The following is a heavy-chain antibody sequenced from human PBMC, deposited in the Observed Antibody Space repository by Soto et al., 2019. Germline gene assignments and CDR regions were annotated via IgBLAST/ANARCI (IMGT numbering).Heavy chain of an antibody. Sequence: QVQLMQSGGEVKMPGASVEVSCKTSGYMFTTYGMSWVRQAPGQGLEWMAWISAYNGNKKYAQKLEGRVTMTTDTSTSTVSMELRDLTSDDTAIYYCARTGGGMAARPLEYWGQGTLVIVS. CDR2: ISAYNGNK. CDR3: ARTGGGMAARPLEY. CDR1: GYMFTTYG. V-gene: IGHV1-18*01. D-gene: IGHD6-6*01. J-gene: IGHJ4*02.